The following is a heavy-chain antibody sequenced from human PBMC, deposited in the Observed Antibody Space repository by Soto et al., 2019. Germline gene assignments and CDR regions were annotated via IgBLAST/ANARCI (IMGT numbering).Heavy chain of an antibody. D-gene: IGHD6-13*01. CDR1: GGSFSGYY. J-gene: IGHJ5*02. Sequence: SETLSLTCAVYGGSFSGYYWTWIRQPPGKGLEWIGEINHCGTTNSKPSLKSRVTISVDTSKNQFSLKLSSVTAADTAVYYCERHQLIAAAGYNWFDPWGQGTLVTVSS. CDR3: ERHQLIAAAGYNWFDP. CDR2: INHCGTT. V-gene: IGHV4-34*01.